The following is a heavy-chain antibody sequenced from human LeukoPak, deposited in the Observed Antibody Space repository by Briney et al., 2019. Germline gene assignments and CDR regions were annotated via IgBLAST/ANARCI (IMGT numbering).Heavy chain of an antibody. D-gene: IGHD3-10*01. CDR1: GGSISSGGYS. V-gene: IGHV4-30-2*01. CDR2: IYHSGST. CDR3: ARAPRLLWFGYYFDY. Sequence: PSETLSLTCAVSGGSISSGGYSWSWIRQPPGKGLEWVGYIYHSGSTYYNPSLKSRVTISVDRSKNQFSLKLSSVTAADTAVYYCARAPRLLWFGYYFDYWGQGTLVTASS. J-gene: IGHJ4*02.